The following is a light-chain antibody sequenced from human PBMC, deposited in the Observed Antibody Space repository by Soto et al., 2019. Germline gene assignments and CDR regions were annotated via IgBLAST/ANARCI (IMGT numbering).Light chain of an antibody. CDR3: QQYDDLMYT. J-gene: IGKJ2*01. V-gene: IGKV1-33*01. CDR2: DAS. CDR1: RDIAKY. Sequence: DSQMTQSPSSLSASVGDRVTITCQASRDIAKYLNWYQQKPGQAPKLLIYDASNLETGVPSRFTGSGSGTDFTFTISSLQPGDIATYFCQQYDDLMYTFGQGTKLEI.